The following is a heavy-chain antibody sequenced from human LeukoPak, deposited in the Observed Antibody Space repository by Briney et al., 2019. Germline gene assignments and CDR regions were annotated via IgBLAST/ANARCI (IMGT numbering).Heavy chain of an antibody. D-gene: IGHD4-17*01. Sequence: PGGSLRLSCAASGFTFSNYAMSWVRQAPGKGLEWVSAISGSGGSTYYADSVKGRLTISRDNSKNTLYLQMNSLRAEDTAVYYCAITYGDYVLSGAFDIWGQGTMVTVSS. CDR3: AITYGDYVLSGAFDI. CDR1: GFTFSNYA. V-gene: IGHV3-23*01. CDR2: ISGSGGST. J-gene: IGHJ3*02.